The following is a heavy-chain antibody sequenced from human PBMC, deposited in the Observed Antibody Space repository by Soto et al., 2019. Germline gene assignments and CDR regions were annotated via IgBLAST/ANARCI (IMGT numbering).Heavy chain of an antibody. CDR1: GFTFSNYG. CDR3: ASALETGDY. D-gene: IGHD3-10*01. CDR2: IWYDGSNK. J-gene: IGHJ4*02. Sequence: QVQLVESGGGVVQPGRSLRLSCVASGFTFSNYGMHWVRQAPGKGPEWVAGIWYDGSNKDYADSVKGRFTISRDNSRNTLYLQMNSLRAEDTAVYYCASALETGDYWGQGTLVTVS. V-gene: IGHV3-33*01.